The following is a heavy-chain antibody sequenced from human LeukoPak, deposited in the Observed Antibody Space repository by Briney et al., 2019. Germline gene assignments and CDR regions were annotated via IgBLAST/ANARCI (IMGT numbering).Heavy chain of an antibody. Sequence: GGSLRLSCAASVFTFSSYSIDWVRQAPGKGLEWVSFITSSSNSIQYADSVKGRFTISRDNAKNSLYLQMNSLRAEDTAVYYCARVGSVVRGYNGAFDIWGQGTMVTVSS. CDR1: VFTFSSYS. CDR2: ITSSSNSI. V-gene: IGHV3-21*01. CDR3: ARVGSVVRGYNGAFDI. D-gene: IGHD3-10*01. J-gene: IGHJ3*02.